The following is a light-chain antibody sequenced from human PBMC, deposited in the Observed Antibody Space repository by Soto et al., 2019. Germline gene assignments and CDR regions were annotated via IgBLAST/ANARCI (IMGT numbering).Light chain of an antibody. V-gene: IGKV3-15*01. CDR3: QEYSKWPLFT. Sequence: EIVVTQSPGTLSVSPGDRATLSCRASQSVSTNLAWYQQKPGQAPTLLIYAASTRATGIPARFTGSGSGTDVTLTISSLQSEDFAVYYCQEYSKWPLFTFGPGTRVDIK. CDR1: QSVSTN. J-gene: IGKJ3*01. CDR2: AAS.